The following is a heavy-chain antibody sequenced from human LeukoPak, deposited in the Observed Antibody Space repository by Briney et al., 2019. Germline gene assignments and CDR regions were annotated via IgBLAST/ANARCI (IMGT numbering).Heavy chain of an antibody. CDR2: IYYSGST. CDR3: ASTLSSGYASDAFDI. D-gene: IGHD3-22*01. Sequence: SETLPLTCTVSGGSISSSSYYWGWIRQPPGKGLEWIGSIYYSGSTYYNPSLKSRVTISVDTSKNQFSLKLSSVTAADTAVYYCASTLSSGYASDAFDIWGQGTMVTVSS. CDR1: GGSISSSSYY. V-gene: IGHV4-39*01. J-gene: IGHJ3*02.